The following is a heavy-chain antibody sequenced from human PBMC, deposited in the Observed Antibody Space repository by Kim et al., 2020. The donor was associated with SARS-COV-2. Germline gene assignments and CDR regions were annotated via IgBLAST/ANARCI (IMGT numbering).Heavy chain of an antibody. D-gene: IGHD3-10*01. V-gene: IGHV3-7*01. Sequence: GGSLRLSCAASGFTFSSYWMSWVRQAPGKGLEWVANIKQDGSEKYYVDSVKGRFTISRDNAKNSLYLQMNSLRAEDTAVYYCARLSYYGSGSDWYYEGWFDPLGQGTLVTVSS. CDR1: GFTFSSYW. J-gene: IGHJ5*02. CDR3: ARLSYYGSGSDWYYEGWFDP. CDR2: IKQDGSEK.